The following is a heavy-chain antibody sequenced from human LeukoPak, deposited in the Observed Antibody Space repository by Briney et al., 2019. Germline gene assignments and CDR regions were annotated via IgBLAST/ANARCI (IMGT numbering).Heavy chain of an antibody. J-gene: IGHJ4*02. CDR2: IYWDDDK. V-gene: IGHV2-5*02. CDR1: GFSLSTSRVG. Sequence: SGPTLVNPTQTLTLTCTFSGFSLSTSRVGVGWIRQPPGKALEWLALIYWDDDKRYSPSLKSRLILTKDTSKDQVVLTMTSMDPVDTATYYCAHHSLTIFEYWGQGTLVTVSS. D-gene: IGHD1-14*01. CDR3: AHHSLTIFEY.